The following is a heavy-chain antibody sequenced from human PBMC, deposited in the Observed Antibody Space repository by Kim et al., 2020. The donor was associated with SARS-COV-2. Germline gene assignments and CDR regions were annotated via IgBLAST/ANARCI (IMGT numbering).Heavy chain of an antibody. CDR1: GYTFISYY. V-gene: IGHV1-46*01. J-gene: IGHJ4*02. Sequence: ASVKVSCTASGYTFISYYMHWVRQAPGQGLEWMGIINPKLGTTSYAQKFQGRVTMTRDTSTSTVYMELSSLTSEDTAVYYCARGGYCGSDCYSRSLEYRGQGALVTVSS. D-gene: IGHD2-21*02. CDR2: INPKLGTT. CDR3: ARGGYCGSDCYSRSLEY.